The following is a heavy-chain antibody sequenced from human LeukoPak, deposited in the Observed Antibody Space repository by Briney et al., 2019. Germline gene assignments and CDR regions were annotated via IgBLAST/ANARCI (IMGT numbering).Heavy chain of an antibody. CDR3: ASLEMATDY. CDR1: GYRFATYW. Sequence: GESLKISCKGSGYRFATYWIGWVRQMPGKGLEWMGSIYPDDSDTRYSPSFQGHVTISADKSISTAYLQWSSLKASDTAMYYCASLEMATDYWGQGTLVTVSS. V-gene: IGHV5-51*01. J-gene: IGHJ4*02. CDR2: IYPDDSDT. D-gene: IGHD5-24*01.